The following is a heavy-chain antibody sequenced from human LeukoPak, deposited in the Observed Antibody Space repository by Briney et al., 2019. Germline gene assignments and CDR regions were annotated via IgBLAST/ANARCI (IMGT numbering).Heavy chain of an antibody. CDR3: ARGREMTATPGHYSFDH. CDR2: IYSSGST. Sequence: SEALSLTCTVSAGSISSYYWTWIRQPAGKGLELIGRIYSSGSTYYNPSLKSRVAISLDTSKNQFSLKMTSVTAADTAVYYCARGREMTATPGHYSFDHWGQGSLVSVSS. CDR1: AGSISSYY. J-gene: IGHJ4*02. D-gene: IGHD5-24*01. V-gene: IGHV4-4*07.